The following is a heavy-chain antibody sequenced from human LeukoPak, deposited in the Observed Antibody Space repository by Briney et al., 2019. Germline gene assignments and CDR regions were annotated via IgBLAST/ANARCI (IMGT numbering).Heavy chain of an antibody. V-gene: IGHV3-23*01. CDR2: ISGSGGST. CDR1: RCPVRSDA. J-gene: IGHJ4*02. Sequence: PGGSLRLSCAVARCPVRSDAMSWVRQAPGKGLEWVSAISGSGGSTYYADSVKGRFTISRDNSKNTLCLQMNSLRAEDTAVYYCATYTGGSGSEDYWGQGTLVTVSS. CDR3: ATYTGGSGSEDY. D-gene: IGHD3-10*01.